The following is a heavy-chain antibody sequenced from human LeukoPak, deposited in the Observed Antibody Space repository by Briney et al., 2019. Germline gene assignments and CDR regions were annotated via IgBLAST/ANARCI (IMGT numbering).Heavy chain of an antibody. CDR3: ARDHHYDSSGFDSAFDI. V-gene: IGHV3-30-3*01. CDR1: GFTFSGYA. CDR2: ISFDGTNK. D-gene: IGHD3-22*01. J-gene: IGHJ3*02. Sequence: GGSLRLSCAASGFTFSGYAMHWVRQAPGKGLEWVAVISFDGTNKYYADSVKGRFTISRDNSKNTVYLQMNSLRVEDTALYYCARDHHYDSSGFDSAFDIWGQGTMVTVSS.